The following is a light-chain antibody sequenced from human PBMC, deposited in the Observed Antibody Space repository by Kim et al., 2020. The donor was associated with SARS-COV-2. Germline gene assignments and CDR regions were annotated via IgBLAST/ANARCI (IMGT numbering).Light chain of an antibody. Sequence: APGKTARITCEGNNIGSLSVQWYQQKPGQAPVLVSYYVSDRPSGIPERVSGSNSGNMATLTLSRVEAGDEADYYCQVWDSTSDLVVFGGGTQLTVL. CDR1: NIGSLS. V-gene: IGLV3-21*01. CDR3: QVWDSTSDLVV. J-gene: IGLJ3*02. CDR2: YVS.